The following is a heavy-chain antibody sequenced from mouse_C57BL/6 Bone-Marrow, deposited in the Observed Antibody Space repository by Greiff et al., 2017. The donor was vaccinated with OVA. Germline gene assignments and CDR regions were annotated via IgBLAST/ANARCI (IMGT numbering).Heavy chain of an antibody. CDR2: IYPGSGST. Sequence: VQLQQPGAELVKPGASVKMSCKASGYTFTSYWITWVKQRPGQGLEWIGDIYPGSGSTNYNEKFKSKATLTVDTSSSTAYMQLSSLTSEDSAVYDCARRNYSNYGYFDVWGTGTTVTVSA. V-gene: IGHV1-55*01. J-gene: IGHJ1*03. CDR3: ARRNYSNYGYFDV. CDR1: GYTFTSYW. D-gene: IGHD2-5*01.